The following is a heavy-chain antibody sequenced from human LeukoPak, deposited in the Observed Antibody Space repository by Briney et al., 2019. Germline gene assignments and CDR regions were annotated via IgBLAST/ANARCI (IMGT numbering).Heavy chain of an antibody. CDR3: ARSRVVVDAFDI. D-gene: IGHD2-2*01. Sequence: GGSLRLSCAASGFTSSSYVMHWVRQAPGKGLEWVAVISYDGGNKYYADSVKDRFTISRDNSKNTLYLQMNSLRTEDAAVYYCARSRVVVDAFDIWGQGTMVTVSS. J-gene: IGHJ3*02. CDR2: ISYDGGNK. V-gene: IGHV3-30-3*01. CDR1: GFTSSSYV.